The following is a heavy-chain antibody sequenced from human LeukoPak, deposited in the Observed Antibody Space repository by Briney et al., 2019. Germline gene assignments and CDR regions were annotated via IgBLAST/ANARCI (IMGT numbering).Heavy chain of an antibody. V-gene: IGHV3-7*03. J-gene: IGHJ4*02. CDR1: GFTFSGYW. D-gene: IGHD5-18*01. CDR2: IKQDGSEK. Sequence: PGGSLRLSCAASGFTFSGYWMTWVRQAPGKGLEWVANIKQDGSEKYYVDSVKGRFTISRDNSRNTLYLQMNSLRAEDTAVYYCAKAIGTEYTYAFDYWGQGTLVTVSS. CDR3: AKAIGTEYTYAFDY.